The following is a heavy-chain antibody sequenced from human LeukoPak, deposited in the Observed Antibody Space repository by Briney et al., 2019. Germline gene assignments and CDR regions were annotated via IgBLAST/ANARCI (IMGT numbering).Heavy chain of an antibody. CDR3: SRPGNYYDSSGYYYRFDY. CDR1: GFTFSSFW. V-gene: IGHV3-53*01. D-gene: IGHD3-22*01. CDR2: IYSGGST. Sequence: GGSLRLSCAGSGFTFSSFWMTWVRQAPGKGLEWVSVIYSGGSTYYPDSVKGRFTISRDNSKNTLYLQMNSLRAEDTAVYYCSRPGNYYDSSGYYYRFDYWGQGTLATVSS. J-gene: IGHJ4*02.